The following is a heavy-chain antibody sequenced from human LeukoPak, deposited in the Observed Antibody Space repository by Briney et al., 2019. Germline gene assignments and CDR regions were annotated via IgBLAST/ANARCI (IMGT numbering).Heavy chain of an antibody. CDR2: IIPIFGTA. CDR1: GGTFSSYA. CDR3: ARIITTPSADAFDI. D-gene: IGHD3-3*01. Sequence: GSSVKVSCKASGGTFSSYAISWVRQAPGQGLEWMGRIIPIFGTANYAQKFQGRVTMTRDTSISTAYMELSRLRSDDTAVYYCARIITTPSADAFDIWGQGTMVTVSS. J-gene: IGHJ3*02. V-gene: IGHV1-69*05.